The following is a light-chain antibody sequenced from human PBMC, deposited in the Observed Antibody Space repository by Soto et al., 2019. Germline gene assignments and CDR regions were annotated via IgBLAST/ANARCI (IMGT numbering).Light chain of an antibody. Sequence: IQMTQSPSSLSASLGDRVTITCRASQSISSYLNWYQQKPGKAPKLLIYAASSLQSGVPSRFSGSGSGTDFTLTISSLQPEDFATYYCQQSYRTPPITFGQGTRLEI. CDR2: AAS. CDR3: QQSYRTPPIT. V-gene: IGKV1-39*01. J-gene: IGKJ5*01. CDR1: QSISSY.